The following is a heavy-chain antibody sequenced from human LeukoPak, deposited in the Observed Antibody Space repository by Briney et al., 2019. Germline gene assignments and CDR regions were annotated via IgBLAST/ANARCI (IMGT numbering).Heavy chain of an antibody. V-gene: IGHV3-30*04. J-gene: IGHJ6*04. CDR3: AELGITMIGGV. CDR2: ISYDGSNK. CDR1: GFTFSSYA. Sequence: GGSLRLSCAASGFTFSSYAMHRVRQAPGKGLEWVAVISYDGSNKYYADSVKGRFTISRDNSKNTLYLQMNSLRAEDTAVYCCAELGITMIGGVWGKGTTVTISS. D-gene: IGHD3-10*02.